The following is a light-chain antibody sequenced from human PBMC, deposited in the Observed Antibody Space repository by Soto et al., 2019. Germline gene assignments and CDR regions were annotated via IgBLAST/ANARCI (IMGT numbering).Light chain of an antibody. CDR2: RNN. CDR3: ATWDDSLSDVV. Sequence: QSVLTQPPSASGTPGQRVTISCSGSGSNIGSNYVYWYQQFPGTAPKLLIYRNNQRPSGVPDRFSGSKSGTSASLAISGLRSEDEADYYCATWDDSLSDVVFGGGTKLTVL. J-gene: IGLJ2*01. CDR1: GSNIGSNY. V-gene: IGLV1-47*01.